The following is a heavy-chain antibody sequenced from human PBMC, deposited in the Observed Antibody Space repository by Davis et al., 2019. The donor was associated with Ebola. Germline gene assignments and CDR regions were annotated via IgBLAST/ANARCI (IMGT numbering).Heavy chain of an antibody. V-gene: IGHV4-59*01. J-gene: IGHJ5*02. D-gene: IGHD3-3*01. CDR1: GGSISGYY. CDR3: ARVDYDFWSGYYGNNWFDP. Sequence: SETLSLTCTVSGGSISGYYWSWIRQPPGKGLEWIGYIYYSGSTNYNPSLKSRVTISVDTSKNQFSLKLSSVTAADTAVYYCARVDYDFWSGYYGNNWFDPWGQGTLVTVSS. CDR2: IYYSGST.